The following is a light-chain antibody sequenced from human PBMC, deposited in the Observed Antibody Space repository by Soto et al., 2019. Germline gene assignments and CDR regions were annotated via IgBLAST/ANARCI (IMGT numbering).Light chain of an antibody. CDR1: QTVRNW. V-gene: IGKV1-5*03. CDR2: KAS. Sequence: DIPMTQSPTTLSASVGDRAIITCRASQTVRNWLAWFQQKPGEAPKLLIYKASRLESGVSSRFSGSGYGTDFTLSITNLVPGDSATYFFQQYDASPLTFGQGTKLEIK. CDR3: QQYDASPLT. J-gene: IGKJ2*01.